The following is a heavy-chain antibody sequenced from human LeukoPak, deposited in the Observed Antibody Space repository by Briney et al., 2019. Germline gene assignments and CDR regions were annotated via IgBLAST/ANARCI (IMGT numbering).Heavy chain of an antibody. CDR2: ISGSGGST. CDR1: GFTFSSYA. V-gene: IGHV3-23*01. J-gene: IGHJ4*02. Sequence: PGGSLRLSCAASGFTFSSYAMSGVPQAPGKGLEWVSAISGSGGSTYYADSVKGRFTISRDNSKNTLYLQMRSLRVDDTAFYYCMSKPILGGADYWGQGSLVTVSS. CDR3: MSKPILGGADY. D-gene: IGHD1-26*01.